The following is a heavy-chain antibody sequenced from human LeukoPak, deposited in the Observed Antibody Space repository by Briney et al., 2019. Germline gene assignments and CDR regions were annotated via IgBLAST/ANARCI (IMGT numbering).Heavy chain of an antibody. CDR3: ARDRDWNSGFDY. CDR2: ISTSSSYI. CDR1: GFTLSTYN. J-gene: IGHJ4*02. V-gene: IGHV3-21*01. D-gene: IGHD1-7*01. Sequence: TGGSLRLSCAASGFTLSTYNMKWVRQAPRKGLEWVSSISTSSSYIYYADSVKGRFTISRDNARNSLYLQMNSLRAEDTAVYYCARDRDWNSGFDYWGQGTWSPSP.